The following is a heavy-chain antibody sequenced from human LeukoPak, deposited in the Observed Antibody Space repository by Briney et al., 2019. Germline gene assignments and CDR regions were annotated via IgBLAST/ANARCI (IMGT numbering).Heavy chain of an antibody. V-gene: IGHV3-74*01. D-gene: IGHD3-3*01. J-gene: IGHJ4*02. CDR3: ARGENGYYYRMVY. Sequence: PGGSLRLSCAASGFTFSSYWMHWVRQAPGKGLVWVSRINSDGSSTSYADSVKGRFTISRDNAKNTLYLQMNSLRAEDTAVYYCARGENGYYYRMVYWGQGTLVTVSS. CDR2: INSDGSST. CDR1: GFTFSSYW.